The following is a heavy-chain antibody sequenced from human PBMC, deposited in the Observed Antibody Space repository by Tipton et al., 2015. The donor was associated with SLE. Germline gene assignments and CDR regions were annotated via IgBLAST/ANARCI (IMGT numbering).Heavy chain of an antibody. V-gene: IGHV3-21*04. CDR2: ISSSSSYI. CDR3: AKDVDSDDYGVFDS. J-gene: IGHJ4*02. CDR1: GFTFSSYS. D-gene: IGHD4-17*01. Sequence: SLRLSCAASGFTFSSYSMNWVRQAPGKGLEWVSSISSSSSYIYYADSVKGRFTISRDNAKNSLYLQMNSLRAEDAAVYYCAKDVDSDDYGVFDSWGQGTLVTVSS.